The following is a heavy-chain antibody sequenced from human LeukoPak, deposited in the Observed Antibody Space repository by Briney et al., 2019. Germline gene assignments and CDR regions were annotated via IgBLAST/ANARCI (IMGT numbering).Heavy chain of an antibody. V-gene: IGHV1-2*02. CDR2: INPNSGGT. Sequence: WASVKVSCKASGYTFTGYYMHWVRQAPGQGLEWMGWINPNSGGTNYAQKFQGRVTMTRDTSISTAYMELSRLRSDDTAVYYCAREHTVTTLFDPWGQGTLVTVSS. J-gene: IGHJ5*02. CDR3: AREHTVTTLFDP. D-gene: IGHD4-11*01. CDR1: GYTFTGYY.